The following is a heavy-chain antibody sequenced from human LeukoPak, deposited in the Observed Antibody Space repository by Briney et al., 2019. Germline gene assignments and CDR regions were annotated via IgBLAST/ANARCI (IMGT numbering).Heavy chain of an antibody. V-gene: IGHV3-7*03. J-gene: IGHJ4*02. CDR3: ARDKGDYDSSGSLFVF. CDR1: GFSFSRYW. CDR2: IKQDGGEI. Sequence: PGGSLRLSCAASGFSFSRYWMSWVRQVPRKGLEWVANIKQDGGEIYYVDSVKGRFTISRDNAKNSLYLQMNSLRAEDTAVYHCARDKGDYDSSGSLFVFGGQGTKVTVSS. D-gene: IGHD3-22*01.